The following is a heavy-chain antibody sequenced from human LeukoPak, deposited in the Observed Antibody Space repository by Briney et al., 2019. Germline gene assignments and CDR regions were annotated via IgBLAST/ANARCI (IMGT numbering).Heavy chain of an antibody. J-gene: IGHJ4*02. CDR2: ISGSGGST. V-gene: IGHV3-23*01. Sequence: SGGSLRLSCAASGFTVSSNYMSWVRQAPGKGLEWVSAISGSGGSTYYADSVKGRFTISKDNSKNTLYLQMNSLRAEDTAVYYCAKDSERITIFGVANPGFDYWGQGTLVTVSS. CDR3: AKDSERITIFGVANPGFDY. D-gene: IGHD3-3*01. CDR1: GFTVSSNY.